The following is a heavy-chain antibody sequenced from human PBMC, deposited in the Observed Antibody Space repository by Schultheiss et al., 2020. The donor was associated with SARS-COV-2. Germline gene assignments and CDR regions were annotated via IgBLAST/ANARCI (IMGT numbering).Heavy chain of an antibody. CDR1: GYTFTGYY. CDR3: ARDGVAAADTGGY. J-gene: IGHJ4*02. V-gene: IGHV1-2*06. Sequence: GESLKISCKASGYTFTGYYMHWVRQAPGQGLEWMGRINPNSGGTNYAQKFQGRVTMTRDTSISTAYMELSRLRSDDTAVYYCARDGVAAADTGGYWGQGTLVTVSS. CDR2: INPNSGGT. D-gene: IGHD6-13*01.